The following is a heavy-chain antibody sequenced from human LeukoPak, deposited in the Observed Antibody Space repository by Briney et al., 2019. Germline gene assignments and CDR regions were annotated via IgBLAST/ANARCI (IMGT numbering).Heavy chain of an antibody. CDR2: IYHSGST. Sequence: GTLRLSCAASGFTFSNHGMNWVRQPPGKGLEWIGEIYHSGSTNYNPSLKSRVTISVDKSKNQFSLKLSSVTAADTAVYYCARRSPGEYYFDYWGQGTLVTVSS. D-gene: IGHD3-10*01. J-gene: IGHJ4*02. V-gene: IGHV4-4*02. CDR1: GFTFSNHGM. CDR3: ARRSPGEYYFDY.